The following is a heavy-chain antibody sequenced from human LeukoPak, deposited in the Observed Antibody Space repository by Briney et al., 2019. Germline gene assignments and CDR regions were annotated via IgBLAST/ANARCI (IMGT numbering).Heavy chain of an antibody. CDR2: ISGSGGST. CDR1: GFTLSSYA. D-gene: IGHD3-3*01. CDR3: AKDSYYDFWSGSHGAFDI. J-gene: IGHJ3*02. Sequence: GGSLRLSCAASGFTLSSYAMSWVRQAPGKGLEWVSAISGSGGSTYYADSVKGRFTISRDNSKNTLYLQMNSLRAEDTAVYYCAKDSYYDFWSGSHGAFDIWGQGTMVTVSS. V-gene: IGHV3-23*01.